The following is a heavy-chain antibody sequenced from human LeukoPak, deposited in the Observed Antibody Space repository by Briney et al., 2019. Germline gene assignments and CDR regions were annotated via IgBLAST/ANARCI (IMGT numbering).Heavy chain of an antibody. V-gene: IGHV4-59*01. D-gene: IGHD5-24*01. Sequence: SETLSLTCTVSGGAISSYYWSWIRQPPGKGLEWIAYIYYSVSTNYNPSLKSRVTISVDTSKNQFSLKLSSVTAADTAVYYCARARDGYNPTYFDYWGQGTLVTVSS. CDR1: GGAISSYY. CDR2: IYYSVST. CDR3: ARARDGYNPTYFDY. J-gene: IGHJ4*02.